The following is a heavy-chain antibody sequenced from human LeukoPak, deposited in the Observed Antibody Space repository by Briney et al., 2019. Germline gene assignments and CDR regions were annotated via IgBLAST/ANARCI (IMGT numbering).Heavy chain of an antibody. CDR1: GFTFSAYA. CDR2: ISGNGGST. J-gene: IGHJ4*02. V-gene: IGHV3-23*01. D-gene: IGHD2-2*03. Sequence: GGSLRLSCAVSGFTFSAYAMTWVRQAPGKGLQWVSAISGNGGSTYYADSVKGRFTISRDNSKNTLYMQMNSLRAEDTAVYYCAMDRGYWGQGTLVTVSS. CDR3: AMDRGY.